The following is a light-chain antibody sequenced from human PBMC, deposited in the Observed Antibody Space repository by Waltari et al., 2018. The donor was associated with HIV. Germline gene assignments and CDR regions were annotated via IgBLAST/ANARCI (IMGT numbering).Light chain of an antibody. CDR2: GAS. CDR1: LSINNSY. CDR3: QQYGSSPWT. J-gene: IGKJ1*01. V-gene: IGKV3-20*01. Sequence: ETVLTQSPGTLSLSPGERATLSCRASLSINNSYLAWYQQRPGQAPRFLIYGASSRATGIPDRFSGSGSGTDFTLTISRLEPEDFAVYYCQQYGSSPWTFGQGTKVEIK.